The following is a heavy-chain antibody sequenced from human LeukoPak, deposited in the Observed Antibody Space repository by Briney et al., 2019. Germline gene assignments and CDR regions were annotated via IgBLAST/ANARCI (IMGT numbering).Heavy chain of an antibody. D-gene: IGHD6-6*01. J-gene: IGHJ4*02. CDR2: IRYDGSNK. CDR1: GFTFSNYG. V-gene: IGHV3-30*02. CDR3: AKDSLYSSSYYFDY. Sequence: GGSLRLSCAASGFTFSNYGMHWVRQAPGKGLEWVAFIRYDGSNKYYADSVKGRFTISRDNSKNTLYLQMNSLRAEDTAVYYCAKDSLYSSSYYFDYWGQGTLVTVSS.